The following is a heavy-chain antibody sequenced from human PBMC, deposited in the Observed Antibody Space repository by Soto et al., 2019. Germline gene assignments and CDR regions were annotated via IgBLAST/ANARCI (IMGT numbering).Heavy chain of an antibody. CDR2: IRTKTNNYAT. D-gene: IGHD6-19*01. J-gene: IGHJ6*02. V-gene: IGHV3-73*01. Sequence: GGSLRLSCAASGFTFSGSGIHWVRQASGKGLEWVGRIRTKTNNYATAYAASVKGRFTISRDDSKNMAYLQMNSLKTEDTAVYYRTGTSSGWYGRYYYYYGMDVWGQGTTVTVSS. CDR3: TGTSSGWYGRYYYYYGMDV. CDR1: GFTFSGSG.